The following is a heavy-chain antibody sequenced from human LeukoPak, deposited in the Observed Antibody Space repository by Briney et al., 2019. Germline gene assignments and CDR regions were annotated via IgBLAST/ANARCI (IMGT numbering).Heavy chain of an antibody. CDR2: IYYSGST. V-gene: IGHV4-59*01. J-gene: IGHJ5*02. CDR3: ARGWSILRGGDWFDP. D-gene: IGHD3-3*02. CDR1: GGSISSYY. Sequence: SETLSLTCTVSGGSISSYYWSWIRQPPGKGLEWIGYIYYSGSTNYNPSLKSRVTISVDTSKNQFSLKLSSVTAADTAVYYCARGWSILRGGDWFDPWGQGTLVTVSS.